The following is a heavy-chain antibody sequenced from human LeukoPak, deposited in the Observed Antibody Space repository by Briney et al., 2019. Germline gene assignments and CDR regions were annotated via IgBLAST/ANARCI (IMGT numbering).Heavy chain of an antibody. CDR3: ARDGYYYDSSGYYYFHWFDP. J-gene: IGHJ5*02. CDR2: IYYSGST. D-gene: IGHD3-22*01. V-gene: IGHV4-59*01. CDR1: GGSISSYY. Sequence: SETLSLTCTVSGGSISSYYWSWIRQPPGKGLEWIGYIYYSGSTNYNPSLKSRVTISVDTSKNQFSLKLSSVTAADTAVYYCARDGYYYDSSGYYYFHWFDPWGQGTLVTVSS.